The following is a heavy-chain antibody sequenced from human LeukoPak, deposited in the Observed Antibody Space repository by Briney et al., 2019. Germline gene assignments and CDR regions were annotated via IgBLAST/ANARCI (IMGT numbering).Heavy chain of an antibody. V-gene: IGHV3-23*01. Sequence: GGSLRLSCAASGFTFSSYAMSWVRQAPGKGLEWVSGISGSGGSTYYVDSVKGRFTISRDNSKNTLYLQMNSLRAEDTALYYCAKDRKVCSSSSDYWGQGTLVTVSS. CDR2: ISGSGGST. J-gene: IGHJ4*02. CDR1: GFTFSSYA. D-gene: IGHD6-6*01. CDR3: AKDRKVCSSSSDY.